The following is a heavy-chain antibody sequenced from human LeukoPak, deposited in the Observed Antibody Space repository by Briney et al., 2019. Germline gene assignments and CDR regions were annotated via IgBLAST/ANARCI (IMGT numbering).Heavy chain of an antibody. J-gene: IGHJ3*02. CDR1: GGSFSGYY. CDR3: AREIVGATTASAFDI. Sequence: SGTLSLTCAVYGGSFSGYYWSWIRQPPGKGLEWIGEINHSGSTNYNPSLKSRVTISVDTSKNQFSLKLSSVTAADTAVYYCAREIVGATTASAFDIWGQGTMVTVSS. CDR2: INHSGST. V-gene: IGHV4-34*01. D-gene: IGHD1-26*01.